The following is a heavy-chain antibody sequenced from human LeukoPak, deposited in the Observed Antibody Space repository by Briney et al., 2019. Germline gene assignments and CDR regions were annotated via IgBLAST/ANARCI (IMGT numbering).Heavy chain of an antibody. CDR3: ARDPDYYGSGSYYKAVGYYYYYYMDV. CDR1: GYTFTSYG. Sequence: ASVKVSCKASGYTFTSYGISWVRQAPGQGLEWMGWISAYNGNTNYAQKLQGRVTMTTDTSTSTAYMELRSLRSDDTAVYYCARDPDYYGSGSYYKAVGYYYYYYMDVWGKGTTVTVSS. D-gene: IGHD3-10*01. J-gene: IGHJ6*03. V-gene: IGHV1-18*01. CDR2: ISAYNGNT.